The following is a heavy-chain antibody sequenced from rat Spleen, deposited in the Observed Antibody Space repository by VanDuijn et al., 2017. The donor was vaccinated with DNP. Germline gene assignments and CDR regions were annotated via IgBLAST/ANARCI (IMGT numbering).Heavy chain of an antibody. CDR3: ARHGYTTDYYYFEY. V-gene: IGHV5-20*01. J-gene: IGHJ2*01. Sequence: EVQLVESGGDLVQPGRSLKLFCAASGFTFSDYYMAWVRQAPTKGLEWVASISYDGGRTYYRDSVKGRFTISRDNAKSSLYLQMDSLRSEDTATYYCARHGYTTDYYYFEYWGQGVMVTVSS. CDR2: ISYDGGRT. CDR1: GFTFSDYY. D-gene: IGHD1-6*01.